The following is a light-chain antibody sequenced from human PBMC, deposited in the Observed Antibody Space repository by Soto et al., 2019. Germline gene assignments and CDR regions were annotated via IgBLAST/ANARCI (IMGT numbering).Light chain of an antibody. Sequence: QSALTQPASVSGSPGQSITISCTGTSGDFGVYNSVSWYQHYPGKTPKLMIHDVSNRPSGVSNRFSGSKSGNTASLTISGLQAEDEADYYCSSYTSSSSYVFGSGTKLTVL. CDR3: SSYTSSSSYV. J-gene: IGLJ1*01. V-gene: IGLV2-14*03. CDR1: SGDFGVYNS. CDR2: DVS.